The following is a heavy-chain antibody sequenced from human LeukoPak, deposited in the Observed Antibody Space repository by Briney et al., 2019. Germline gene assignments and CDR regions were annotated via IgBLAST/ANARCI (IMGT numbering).Heavy chain of an antibody. CDR1: GFTFSSYA. Sequence: PGGSLRLSCAASGFTFSSYAMSWVRQAPGKGLEWVSAISGSGGSTYYAGSVKGRFTISRDSSKNTLYLQMNSLRAEDTAVYYCAGYNCSSTRCYTGGFDYWGQGTLVTVSS. D-gene: IGHD2-2*02. V-gene: IGHV3-23*01. J-gene: IGHJ4*02. CDR3: AGYNCSSTRCYTGGFDY. CDR2: ISGSGGST.